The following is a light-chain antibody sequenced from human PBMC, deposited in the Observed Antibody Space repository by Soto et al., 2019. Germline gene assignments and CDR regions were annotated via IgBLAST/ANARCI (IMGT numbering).Light chain of an antibody. Sequence: QSALTQPPSASGSPGQSVTISCTGSSSDVGGHNHVSWYQQHPGKAPKLMIYEVSKRPSGVPDRFSGSKSVNTASLTVSVLQAEDEADYYCSSYAGSMNLIFGGGTKVTVL. CDR1: SSDVGGHNH. J-gene: IGLJ2*01. CDR2: EVS. CDR3: SSYAGSMNLI. V-gene: IGLV2-8*01.